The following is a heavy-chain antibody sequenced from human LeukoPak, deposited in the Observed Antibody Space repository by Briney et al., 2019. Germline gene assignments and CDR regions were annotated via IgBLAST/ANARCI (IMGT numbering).Heavy chain of an antibody. Sequence: SETLSLTCAVSGGSISSGGYSWSWIRQPPGKGVEWIGYICHSGSTYYNPSLKSRVTISVDRSKNQFSLKLSSVTAADTAVYYCARGGFIIRLMDVWGQGTTVTVSS. D-gene: IGHD3-22*01. V-gene: IGHV4-30-2*01. CDR2: ICHSGST. CDR3: ARGGFIIRLMDV. J-gene: IGHJ6*02. CDR1: GGSISSGGYS.